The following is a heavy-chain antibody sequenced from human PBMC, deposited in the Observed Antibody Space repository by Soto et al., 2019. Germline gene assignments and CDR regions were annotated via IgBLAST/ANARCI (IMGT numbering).Heavy chain of an antibody. CDR2: INPNRGDT. J-gene: IGHJ5*02. CDR1: GYGLTGDF. CDR3: ARVAVSGTIDL. V-gene: IGHV1-2*02. D-gene: IGHD6-19*01. Sequence: AASVKVAWKAAGYGLTGDFLDWVRQAPGHGLEWMGGINPNRGDTQYAQRFEGRVTMTRDPSISTAYMEVSGLTSDDTAVYYCARVAVSGTIDLWGQGTLVTVSS.